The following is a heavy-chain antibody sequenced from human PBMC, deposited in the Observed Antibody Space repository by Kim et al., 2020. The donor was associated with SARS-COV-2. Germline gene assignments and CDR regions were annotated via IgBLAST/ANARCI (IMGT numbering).Heavy chain of an antibody. CDR2: ISGGGDDP. J-gene: IGHJ4*01. CDR3: AKGDLAHGSGNYFAY. D-gene: IGHD3-10*01. Sequence: GGSLRLSCAASGFTFSSYAMSWVRQAPGKGLEWVSGISGGGDDPYYADSVRGRFVISRDYSKNTLYLQMNSLRAEDTALYYCAKGDLAHGSGNYFAYWG. CDR1: GFTFSSYA. V-gene: IGHV3-23*01.